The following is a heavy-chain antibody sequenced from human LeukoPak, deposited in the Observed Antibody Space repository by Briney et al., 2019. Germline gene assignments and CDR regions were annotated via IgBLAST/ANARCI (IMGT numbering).Heavy chain of an antibody. CDR2: IKQDGSEK. CDR3: ARGEDIVVVPAAMLDY. V-gene: IGHV3-7*04. CDR1: GFTFSTYW. J-gene: IGHJ4*02. Sequence: GGSLRLSCAASGFTFSTYWMSWVRQAPGKGLEWVANIKQDGSEKYYVDSAKGRFTISRDNAKNSLYLQMNSLRAEDTAVYYCARGEDIVVVPAAMLDYWGQGTLVTVSS. D-gene: IGHD2-2*01.